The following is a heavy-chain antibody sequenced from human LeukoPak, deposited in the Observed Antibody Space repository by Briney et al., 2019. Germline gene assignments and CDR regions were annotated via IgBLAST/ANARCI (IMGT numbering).Heavy chain of an antibody. J-gene: IGHJ6*02. D-gene: IGHD6-19*01. CDR3: ARLGQGLPPSYCYGMDV. CDR2: IYSGDST. Sequence: GGSLRLSCAASGFTVSSNYMSWVRQAPGKGLEWVSVIYSGDSTYYTDSVKGRFTISRDNSKNTLYLQMNSLRAGDTAVYYCARLGQGLPPSYCYGMDVWGQGTTVTVSS. CDR1: GFTVSSNY. V-gene: IGHV3-66*01.